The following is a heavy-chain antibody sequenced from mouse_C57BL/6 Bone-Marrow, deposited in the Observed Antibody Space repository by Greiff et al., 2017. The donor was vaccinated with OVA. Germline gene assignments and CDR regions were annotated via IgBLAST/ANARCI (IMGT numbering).Heavy chain of an antibody. J-gene: IGHJ2*01. CDR1: GYSFTDYN. Sequence: EVQGVESGPELVKPGASVKISCKASGYSFTDYNMNWVKQSNGKSLEWIGVINPNYGTTSYNQKFKGKATLTVDQSSSTAYMQLNSLTSEDSAVYYCARLGYYGSSFYFDYWGQGTTLTVSS. D-gene: IGHD1-1*01. CDR3: ARLGYYGSSFYFDY. V-gene: IGHV1-39*01. CDR2: INPNYGTT.